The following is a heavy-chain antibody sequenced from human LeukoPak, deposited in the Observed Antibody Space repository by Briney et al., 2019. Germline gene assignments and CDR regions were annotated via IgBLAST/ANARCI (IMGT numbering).Heavy chain of an antibody. CDR3: ASVRLLYYDILTGYYSRSDAFDI. CDR1: GYTFTGYY. Sequence: ASVKVSCKASGYTFTGYYMHWVRQAPRQGPEWMGWINPNSGGTNYAQKFQGRVTMTRDTSISTAYMELSRLRSDDTAVYYCASVRLLYYDILTGYYSRSDAFDIWGQGTMVTVSS. D-gene: IGHD3-9*01. CDR2: INPNSGGT. V-gene: IGHV1-2*02. J-gene: IGHJ3*02.